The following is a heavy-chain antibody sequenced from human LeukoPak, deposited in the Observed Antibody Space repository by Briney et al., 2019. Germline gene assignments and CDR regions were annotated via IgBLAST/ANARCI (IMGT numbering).Heavy chain of an antibody. V-gene: IGHV3-23*01. CDR2: ISGSGGST. D-gene: IGHD5-18*01. CDR3: AKDPAMANEYYFDY. CDR1: GFTFSSYA. J-gene: IGHJ4*02. Sequence: GGSLRLSCAASGFTFSSYAMSWVRQAPGKRLEWVSAISGSGGSTYYADSVKGRFTISRDNSKNTLYLQMNSLRAEDTAVYYCAKDPAMANEYYFDYWGQGTLVTVSS.